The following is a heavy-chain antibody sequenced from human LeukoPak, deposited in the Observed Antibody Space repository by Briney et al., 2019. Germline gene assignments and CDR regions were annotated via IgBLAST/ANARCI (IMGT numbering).Heavy chain of an antibody. CDR2: IRSELNGYAT. V-gene: IGHV3-73*01. CDR1: GFTFSDPT. CDR3: TKQTADDAFDI. Sequence: PGGSLRLSCAASGFTFSDPTIHWVRQASGKGLEWVGRIRSELNGYATACAASVRGRFTISRDDSKNTAYLQMDNLKTGDTAVLYCTKQTADDAFDIWGRGTMVTVSS. J-gene: IGHJ3*02.